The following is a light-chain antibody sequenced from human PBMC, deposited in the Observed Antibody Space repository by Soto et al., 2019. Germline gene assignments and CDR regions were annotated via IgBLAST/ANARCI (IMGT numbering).Light chain of an antibody. CDR2: DAS. CDR1: QSVSHA. J-gene: IGKJ5*01. Sequence: EVVFAESPATLALAPGDRSSLSWMASQSVSHALAWYQQKPGQAPRLLIYDASNRATGIPARFSGSASGTDFTLTISSLEPEDFAVYYCQQRSNWPSITFGQGTRLEIK. CDR3: QQRSNWPSIT. V-gene: IGKV3-11*01.